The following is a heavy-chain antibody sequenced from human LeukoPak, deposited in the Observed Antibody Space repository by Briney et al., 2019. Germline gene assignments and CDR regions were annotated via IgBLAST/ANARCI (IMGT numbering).Heavy chain of an antibody. CDR2: ISSSSSYI. Sequence: PVGTLRLSCAASGFTFSSYSMNSVRQAPGKGLEWGSSISSSSSYIYYTDSVKGRFTISRDNAKNSLYLQMNRLRAEATAVYYCARESGAGAPDRYWGQGTLVTVSS. CDR3: ARESGAGAPDRY. CDR1: GFTFSSYS. J-gene: IGHJ4*02. V-gene: IGHV3-21*01. D-gene: IGHD1-26*01.